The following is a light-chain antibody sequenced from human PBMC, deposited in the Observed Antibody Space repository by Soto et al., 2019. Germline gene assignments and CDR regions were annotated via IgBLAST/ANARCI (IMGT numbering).Light chain of an antibody. V-gene: IGLV2-14*01. CDR2: EVS. CDR1: SSDVGGYNY. Sequence: QSGLTQPASGSGSPGQSITISCTGTSSDVGGYNYVSWYQQHPGKAPKLIIYEVSNRPTGVSNRFSGSKSGHTASLTISGLQSEDEADYFCTSYTSNSTLDVFGTGTKVTVL. J-gene: IGLJ1*01. CDR3: TSYTSNSTLDV.